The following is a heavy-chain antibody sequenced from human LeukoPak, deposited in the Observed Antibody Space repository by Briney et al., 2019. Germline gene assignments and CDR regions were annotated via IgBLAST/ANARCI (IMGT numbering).Heavy chain of an antibody. CDR2: IYYSGGT. CDR3: ARSAYGPETVDY. J-gene: IGHJ4*02. V-gene: IGHV4-59*01. CDR1: GGSISSYY. Sequence: SETLSLTCTVSGGSISSYYWSWIRQSPGKGLEWIGYIYYSGGTNYNPSLKSRVTISVDTSKNQFSLKLSSVTAADTAVYFCARSAYGPETVDYWGQGTLVTVSS. D-gene: IGHD3-10*01.